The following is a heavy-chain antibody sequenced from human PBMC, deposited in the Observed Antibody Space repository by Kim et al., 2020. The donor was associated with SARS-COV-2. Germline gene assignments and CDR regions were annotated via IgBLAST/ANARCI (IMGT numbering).Heavy chain of an antibody. D-gene: IGHD2-2*02. CDR3: AKLKTSSCYSAMDV. V-gene: IGHV3-23*01. J-gene: IGHJ6*02. Sequence: ADSVNGRFSISRDDSKNTLYLQMNSLRAEDTAVYYCAKLKTSSCYSAMDVWGQGTTVTVSS.